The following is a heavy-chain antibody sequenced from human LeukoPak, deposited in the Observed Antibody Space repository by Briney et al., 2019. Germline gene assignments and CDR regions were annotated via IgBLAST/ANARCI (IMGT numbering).Heavy chain of an antibody. CDR1: GFTFSSYA. CDR2: ISGSGGST. D-gene: IGHD6-13*01. CDR3: AKVWGFSSSWYGETFDY. Sequence: GGSLRLSCAASGFTFSSYAMSWVRQAPGKGLEWVSAISGSGGSTYYADSVKGRFTISRDNSKNTLYLQMNSLRAEDTAVYYCAKVWGFSSSWYGETFDYWGQGTLVTGSS. J-gene: IGHJ4*02. V-gene: IGHV3-23*01.